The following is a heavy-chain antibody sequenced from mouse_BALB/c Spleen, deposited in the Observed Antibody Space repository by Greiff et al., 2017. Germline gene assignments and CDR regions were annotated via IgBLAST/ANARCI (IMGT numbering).Heavy chain of an antibody. Sequence: EVKLLESGPELVKPGASVKISCKASGYTFTDYNMHWVKQSHGKSLEWIGYIYPYNGGTGYNQKFKSKATLTVDNSSSTAYMELRSLTSEDSAVYYCARGAIPLYYFDYWGQGTTLADSS. D-gene: IGHD6-1*01. V-gene: IGHV1S29*02. CDR2: IYPYNGGT. CDR3: ARGAIPLYYFDY. CDR1: GYTFTDYN. J-gene: IGHJ2*01.